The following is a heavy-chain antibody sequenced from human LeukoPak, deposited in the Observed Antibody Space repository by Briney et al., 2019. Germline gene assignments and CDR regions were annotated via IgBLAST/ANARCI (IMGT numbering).Heavy chain of an antibody. Sequence: QAGGSLRLSCAASGFTFDDYAMHWVRQAPGKGLEWVSGISWNSGSIGYADSVKGRFTISRDNAKNSLYLQMNSLRAEDTALYYCAKAWGSYSKYYFDYWGQGTLVTVSS. D-gene: IGHD3-16*01. CDR3: AKAWGSYSKYYFDY. V-gene: IGHV3-9*01. J-gene: IGHJ4*02. CDR1: GFTFDDYA. CDR2: ISWNSGSI.